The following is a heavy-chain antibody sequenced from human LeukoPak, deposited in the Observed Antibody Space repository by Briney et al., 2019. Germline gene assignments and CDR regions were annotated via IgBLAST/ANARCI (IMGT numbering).Heavy chain of an antibody. CDR1: GFTVSSNS. CDR3: SWIRGVHGSYYMDA. D-gene: IGHD3-10*01. J-gene: IGHJ6*03. Sequence: GGSLRLSCTVSGFTVSSNSMSWVRQAPGKGLEWVSFIYSDNTHYSDSVKGRFTISRDNSKNTLYLQMNSLKTEDTAVYYCSWIRGVHGSYYMDAWGKGTTVTISS. V-gene: IGHV3-53*01. CDR2: IYSDNT.